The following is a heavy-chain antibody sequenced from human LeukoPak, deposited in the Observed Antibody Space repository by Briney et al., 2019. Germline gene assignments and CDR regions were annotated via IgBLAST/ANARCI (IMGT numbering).Heavy chain of an antibody. Sequence: GGSLRLSCAASGFTFSSYAMSWVRQAPGKGLEWVSAISGSGGSTYYADSVKGRFTISRDKSKNTPYLQMNSLRAEDTAVYYCAKYVLGLPSDYWGQGTLVTVSS. V-gene: IGHV3-23*01. J-gene: IGHJ4*02. D-gene: IGHD1-7*01. CDR3: AKYVLGLPSDY. CDR2: ISGSGGST. CDR1: GFTFSSYA.